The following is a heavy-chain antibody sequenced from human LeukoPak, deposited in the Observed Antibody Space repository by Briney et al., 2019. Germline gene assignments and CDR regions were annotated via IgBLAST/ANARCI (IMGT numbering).Heavy chain of an antibody. CDR1: AFTFSNYN. D-gene: IGHD3-10*01. CDR3: ARDNYGSGSYSWSKRLDY. Sequence: PGGCLSLSCAASAFTFSNYNMNWVRQAPGKGLEWVSFISTSSSYIYYADSVKGRFTISRHNAKNSLYLQMNSLRAEDTAVYYCARDNYGSGSYSWSKRLDYWGQGTLVTVSS. V-gene: IGHV3-21*01. CDR2: ISTSSSYI. J-gene: IGHJ4*02.